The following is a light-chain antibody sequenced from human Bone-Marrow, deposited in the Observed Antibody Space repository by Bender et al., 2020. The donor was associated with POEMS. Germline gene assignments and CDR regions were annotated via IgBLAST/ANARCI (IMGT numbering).Light chain of an antibody. Sequence: SYELTQPPSVSVSPGQTARIPCGGDDIGDKNVHWYQQRPGQAPVVVVYQDNRRPSGIPERFSGSNSGTSATLTISGTQALDEADYYCQAWDGRNVVFGGGTKLTVL. J-gene: IGLJ3*02. CDR1: DIGDKN. CDR2: QDN. CDR3: QAWDGRNVV. V-gene: IGLV3-1*01.